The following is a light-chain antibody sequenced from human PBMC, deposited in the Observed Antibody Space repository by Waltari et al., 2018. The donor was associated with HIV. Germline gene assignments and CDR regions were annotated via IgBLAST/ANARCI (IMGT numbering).Light chain of an antibody. CDR2: AAS. V-gene: IGKV3-20*01. CDR1: QSVSNTY. J-gene: IGKJ1*01. Sequence: EIVLTQSPGIMSLSPGERATLSCRASQSVSNTYLAWYQQKPGQAPRLLIYAASIRATGIPDRFSGSGSGTGFTLTISRVEPEDFAVYYCQQYAISPGTFGQGTKVDLK. CDR3: QQYAISPGT.